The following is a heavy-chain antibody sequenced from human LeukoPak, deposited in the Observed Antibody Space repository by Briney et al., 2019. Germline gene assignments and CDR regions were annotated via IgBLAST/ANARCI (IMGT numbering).Heavy chain of an antibody. J-gene: IGHJ4*02. D-gene: IGHD5-18*01. V-gene: IGHV3-23*01. CDR2: ISNNGGDT. CDR1: GFTFTTYA. CDR3: AKSMSTAYRGFFDY. Sequence: GGSLRLSCAASGFTFTTYAMSWVRQAPGMGLEWVSSISNNGGDTYYADSVKGGLSISRDNSKNTLYLQINSLRAEDTAMYYCAKSMSTAYRGFFDYWGQGTLVSVSS.